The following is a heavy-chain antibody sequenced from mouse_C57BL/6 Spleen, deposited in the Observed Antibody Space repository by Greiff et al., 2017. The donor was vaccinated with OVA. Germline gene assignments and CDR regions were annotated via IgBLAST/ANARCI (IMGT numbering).Heavy chain of an antibody. J-gene: IGHJ1*03. V-gene: IGHV1-52*01. D-gene: IGHD1-1*01. CDR3: ARRGVVEDWYFDV. CDR1: GYTFTSYW. Sequence: VQLQQPGAELVRPGSSVKLSCKASGYTFTSYWMHWVKQRPIQGLEWIGNIDPSDSETHYNQKFKDKATLTVDKSSSTAYMQLSSLTSEDSAVYYCARRGVVEDWYFDVWGTGTTVTVSS. CDR2: IDPSDSET.